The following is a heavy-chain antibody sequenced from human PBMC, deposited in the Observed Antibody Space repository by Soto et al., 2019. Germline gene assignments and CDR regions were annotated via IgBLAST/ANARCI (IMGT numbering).Heavy chain of an antibody. CDR1: GATLNSFINYG. D-gene: IGHD5-18*01. Sequence: SVKVSCKASGATLNSFINYGITWVRQAPGQGLEYMGGIIPVFGAANYAQKFQGRVTMTRDTSTSTVYMELSSLRSEDTAVYYCARYVQSGGYSYDYWGQGTLVTVSS. CDR3: ARYVQSGGYSYDY. V-gene: IGHV1-69*05. CDR2: IIPVFGAA. J-gene: IGHJ4*02.